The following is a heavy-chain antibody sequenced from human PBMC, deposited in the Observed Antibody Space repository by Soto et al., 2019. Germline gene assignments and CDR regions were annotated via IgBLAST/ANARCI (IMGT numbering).Heavy chain of an antibody. CDR1: GFTFSSYA. J-gene: IGHJ4*02. Sequence: QVQLVESGGGVVQPGRSLRLSCAASGFTFSSYAMHWVRQAPGKGLEWVAVISYDGSNKYYADSVKGRFTISRDNSKNXLYLQMNSLRAEDTAVYYCAISTEDCGGDCPSLDYWGQGTLVTVSS. V-gene: IGHV3-30-3*01. CDR3: AISTEDCGGDCPSLDY. CDR2: ISYDGSNK. D-gene: IGHD2-21*02.